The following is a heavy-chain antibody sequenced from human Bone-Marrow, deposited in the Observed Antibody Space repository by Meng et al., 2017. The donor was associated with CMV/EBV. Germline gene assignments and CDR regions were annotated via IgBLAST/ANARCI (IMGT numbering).Heavy chain of an antibody. V-gene: IGHV3-30*19. CDR1: GFTFSTYG. Sequence: GESLKISCAASGFTFSTYGMHWVRQAPGKGLEWVAVISYDGSNKYYADSVKGRFTISRDNSKNTLYLQMNGLRAEDTAVYYCARAKVAAGSFDYWGQGTLVTVSS. CDR3: ARAKVAAGSFDY. CDR2: ISYDGSNK. D-gene: IGHD6-13*01. J-gene: IGHJ4*02.